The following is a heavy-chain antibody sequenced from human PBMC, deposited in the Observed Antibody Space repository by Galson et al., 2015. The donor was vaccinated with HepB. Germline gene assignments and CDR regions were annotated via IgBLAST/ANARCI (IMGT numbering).Heavy chain of an antibody. CDR1: GGTFSSYA. V-gene: IGHV1-69*13. J-gene: IGHJ4*02. CDR2: IIPIFGTA. Sequence: SVKVSCKASGGTFSSYAISWVRQAPGQGLEWVGGIIPIFGTANYAQKFQGRVTITADESTSTAYMELSSLRSEDTAVYYCARVNDYGGNSYLVFDYWGQGTLVTVSS. D-gene: IGHD4-23*01. CDR3: ARVNDYGGNSYLVFDY.